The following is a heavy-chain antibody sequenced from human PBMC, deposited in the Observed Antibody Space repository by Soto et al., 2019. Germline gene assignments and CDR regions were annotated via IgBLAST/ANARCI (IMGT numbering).Heavy chain of an antibody. V-gene: IGHV3-30*18. CDR3: AKVRWHYYGMDV. J-gene: IGHJ6*02. CDR2: ISYDGSNK. Sequence: GGSLRLSCAASGFTFSSYGMHWVRQAPGKGLEWVAVISYDGSNKYYADSVKGRFTISRDNSKNTLYLQMNSLRAEDTAVYYCAKVRWHYYGMDVWGQGTTVTVSS. CDR1: GFTFSSYG.